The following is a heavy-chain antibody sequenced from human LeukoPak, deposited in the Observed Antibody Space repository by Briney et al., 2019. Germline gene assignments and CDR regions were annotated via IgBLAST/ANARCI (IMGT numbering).Heavy chain of an antibody. V-gene: IGHV3-7*03. CDR1: GFTFSSYW. D-gene: IGHD2-15*01. CDR2: IKQDGSEK. Sequence: PGGSLRLSCAASGFTFSSYWMSWVRQAPGKGLEWVANIKQDGSEKYYVDSVKGRFTISRDNAKNSLYLQMNSLRAEDTALYYCAKDLAPGPLYCSGGSRYSNAFDIWGQGTMVTVSS. CDR3: AKDLAPGPLYCSGGSRYSNAFDI. J-gene: IGHJ3*02.